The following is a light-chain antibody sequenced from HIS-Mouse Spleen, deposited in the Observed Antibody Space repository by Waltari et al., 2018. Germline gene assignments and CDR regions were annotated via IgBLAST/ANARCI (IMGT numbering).Light chain of an antibody. V-gene: IGLV3-10*01. CDR1: ALPTKY. CDR3: YSTDSSGNHRV. CDR2: EDS. Sequence: SSELTQPPSLSVSTGPTARITFSGDALPTKYAYWHQQKSGQAPVLVIYEDSKRPSGIPERFSGSSSGTMATLTISGAQVEDEADYYCYSTDSSGNHRVFGGGTKLTVL. J-gene: IGLJ2*01.